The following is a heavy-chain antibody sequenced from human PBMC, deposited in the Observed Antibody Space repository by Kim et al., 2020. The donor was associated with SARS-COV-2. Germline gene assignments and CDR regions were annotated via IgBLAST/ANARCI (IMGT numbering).Heavy chain of an antibody. CDR3: ARGPYYDFWSGPEWWFDP. Sequence: ASVKVSCKASGYSFTTYAMNWVRQAPGQGLEWMGWINTNTGNPTYAQGFTGRFVFSLDTSVSTAYLQISSLKAEDTAVYYCARGPYYDFWSGPEWWFDPWGQGTLVTVSS. D-gene: IGHD3-3*01. CDR1: GYSFTTYA. CDR2: INTNTGNP. V-gene: IGHV7-4-1*02. J-gene: IGHJ5*02.